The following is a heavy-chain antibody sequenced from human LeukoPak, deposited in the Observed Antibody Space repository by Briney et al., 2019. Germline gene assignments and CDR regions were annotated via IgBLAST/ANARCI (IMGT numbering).Heavy chain of an antibody. J-gene: IGHJ4*02. CDR1: GYTFTSYY. D-gene: IGHD3-22*01. CDR2: INPSGGST. Sequence: ASVKVSCKASGYTFTSYYMHWVRQAPGQGLEWMGIINPSGGSTSYAQEFQGRVTMTRDTSTSTVYMELSSLRSEDTAVYYCARGPYDYYDSSGYHEDYWGQGTLVTVSS. V-gene: IGHV1-46*01. CDR3: ARGPYDYYDSSGYHEDY.